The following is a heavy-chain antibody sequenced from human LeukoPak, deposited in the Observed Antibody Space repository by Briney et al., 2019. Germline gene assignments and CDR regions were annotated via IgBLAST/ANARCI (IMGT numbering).Heavy chain of an antibody. CDR2: IYYSGST. Sequence: SETLSLTCTVSGASINSSNFYWGWIRQPPGKGLEWIGGIYYSGSTYYNPSLKSRVTISVDTSKNQFSLKLSSVTAADTAVYYCARRPLIAGPGPFDYWGQGTLVTVSS. CDR1: GASINSSNFY. D-gene: IGHD6-13*01. CDR3: ARRPLIAGPGPFDY. V-gene: IGHV4-39*01. J-gene: IGHJ4*02.